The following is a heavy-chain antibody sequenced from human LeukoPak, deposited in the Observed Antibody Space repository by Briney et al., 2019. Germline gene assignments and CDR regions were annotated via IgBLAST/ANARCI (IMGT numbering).Heavy chain of an antibody. CDR3: ASGYYDSSVFDY. CDR1: GGSISSYY. D-gene: IGHD3-22*01. J-gene: IGHJ4*02. CDR2: IYTSGST. Sequence: SETLSLTCTVSGGSISSYYWSWIRQPDGNGLEWIGRIYTSGSTNYNPSLKSRVTMSVDTSKNQFSLKLGSVTAADTAVYYCASGYYDSSVFDYWGQGTLVTVSS. V-gene: IGHV4-4*07.